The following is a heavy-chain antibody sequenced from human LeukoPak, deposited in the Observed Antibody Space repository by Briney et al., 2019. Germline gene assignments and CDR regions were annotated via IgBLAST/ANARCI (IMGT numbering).Heavy chain of an antibody. V-gene: IGHV1-69*04. CDR1: GGTFSSYA. CDR2: IIPILGIA. J-gene: IGHJ4*02. Sequence: SVKVSCKASGGTFSSYAISWVRQAPGQGLEWMGRIIPILGIANYAQKFQGRVTITADKSTSTAYMELSSLRSEDTVVYYCARVWDIVATDNPKFRRYEYWGQGTLVTVSS. D-gene: IGHD5-12*01. CDR3: ARVWDIVATDNPKFRRYEY.